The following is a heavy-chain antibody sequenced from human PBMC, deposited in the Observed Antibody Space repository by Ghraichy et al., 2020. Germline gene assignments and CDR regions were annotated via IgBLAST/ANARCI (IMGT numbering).Heavy chain of an antibody. CDR3: AKDMSGISPFDY. Sequence: GESLNISCAASGFTFSSYAMSWVRQAPGKGLEWVSAISGSGGSTYYADSVKGRFTISRDNSKNTLYLQMNSLRAEDTAVYYCAKDMSGISPFDYWGQGTLVTVSS. CDR2: ISGSGGST. CDR1: GFTFSSYA. D-gene: IGHD3-10*01. V-gene: IGHV3-23*01. J-gene: IGHJ4*02.